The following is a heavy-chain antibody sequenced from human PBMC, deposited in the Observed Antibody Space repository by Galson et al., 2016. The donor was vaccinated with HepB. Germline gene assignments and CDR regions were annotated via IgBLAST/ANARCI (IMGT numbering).Heavy chain of an antibody. V-gene: IGHV4-34*09. D-gene: IGHD3-3*01. CDR1: GGSFSGYY. J-gene: IGHJ4*02. CDR2: IYYSGSA. CDR3: ARFGVTHY. Sequence: LSLTCAVDGGSFSGYYWNWIRQSPGKGLEWIGYIYYSGSAYYNPSLKSRVSISVDRSKNQFSLRLSSVTAADTAVYYCARFGVTHYWGQGTLVTVSS.